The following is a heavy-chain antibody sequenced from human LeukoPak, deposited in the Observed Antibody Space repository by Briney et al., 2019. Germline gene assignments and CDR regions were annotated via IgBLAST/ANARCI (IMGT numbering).Heavy chain of an antibody. CDR2: ISWNSGSI. CDR3: APEEGYYDSSGYS. CDR1: GFTFDDYA. Sequence: PGGSLRLSCAASGFTFDDYAMHWVRQAPGKGLEWVSGISWNSGSIGYADSVKGRFTISRDNAKNSLYLQMNSLRAEDTALYYCAPEEGYYDSSGYSWGQGTLVTVSS. V-gene: IGHV3-9*01. J-gene: IGHJ5*02. D-gene: IGHD3-22*01.